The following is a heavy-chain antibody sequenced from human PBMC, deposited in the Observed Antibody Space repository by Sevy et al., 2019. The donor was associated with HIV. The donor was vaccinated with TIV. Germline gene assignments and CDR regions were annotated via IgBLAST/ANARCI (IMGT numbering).Heavy chain of an antibody. CDR1: GSTLTRSS. CDR3: ATTKDYYDNSGDPFDY. V-gene: IGHV1-24*01. J-gene: IGHJ4*02. D-gene: IGHD3-22*01. CDR2: FDPEDGKT. Sequence: ASVKVSCKVSGSTLTRSSMHWVRQAPGKGLEWMASFDPEDGKTVYAQKFQGRVTMTEDTSTDTAYMGLSSLRSEDTAVYYCATTKDYYDNSGDPFDYWGQGTLVTVSS.